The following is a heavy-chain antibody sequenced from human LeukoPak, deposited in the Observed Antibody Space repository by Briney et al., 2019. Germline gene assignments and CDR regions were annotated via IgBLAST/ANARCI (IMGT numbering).Heavy chain of an antibody. V-gene: IGHV4-4*07. CDR3: ARAGYSGGYYLDY. CDR1: GGSISSHY. J-gene: IGHJ4*02. Sequence: PSETLSLTCTVSGGSISSHYWSWIRQPPGKGLEWIGRIYTSGSTNYNPSLKSRVTMSIDTSKNQFSLKLSSLTAADTAVYYCARAGYSGGYYLDYWGQGTLVTVSS. D-gene: IGHD5-12*01. CDR2: IYTSGST.